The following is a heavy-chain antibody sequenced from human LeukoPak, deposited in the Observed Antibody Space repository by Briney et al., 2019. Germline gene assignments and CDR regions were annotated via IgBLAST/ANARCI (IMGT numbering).Heavy chain of an antibody. Sequence: GGSLRLSCAASGFTFDDYAMHWVRQVPGKGLEWVSGLSWNSNSIGYADSVKGRFTISRDNAKNSLYLQMDSLRVEDTALYFCAKNYYGEPRGYFDLWGRGTVVTVSS. CDR2: LSWNSNSI. D-gene: IGHD2-21*01. J-gene: IGHJ2*01. V-gene: IGHV3-9*01. CDR1: GFTFDDYA. CDR3: AKNYYGEPRGYFDL.